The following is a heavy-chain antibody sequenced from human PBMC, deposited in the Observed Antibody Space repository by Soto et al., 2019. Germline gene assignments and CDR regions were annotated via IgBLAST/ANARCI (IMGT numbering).Heavy chain of an antibody. V-gene: IGHV1-24*01. D-gene: IGHD2-8*01. CDR3: ATDLPAPLMVYARNY. Sequence: ASVKVSCKVSGYTLTELSMHWVRQAPGKGLEWMGGFDPEDGETIYAQKFQGRVTMTEDTSTDTAYMELGSLRSEDTAVYYCATDLPAPLMVYARNYWGQGTLVTVSS. J-gene: IGHJ4*02. CDR2: FDPEDGET. CDR1: GYTLTELS.